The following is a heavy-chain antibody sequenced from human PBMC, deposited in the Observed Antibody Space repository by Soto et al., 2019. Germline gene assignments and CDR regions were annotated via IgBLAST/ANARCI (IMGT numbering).Heavy chain of an antibody. CDR1: GYTFTSYA. V-gene: IGHV1-3*01. CDR3: ARDRAVDRFGELSYGSWFDP. D-gene: IGHD3-10*01. Sequence: ASVKVSCKASGYTFTSYAMHWVRQAPGQRLEWMGWINAGNGNTKYSQKFQGRVTITRDTSASTAYMELSSLRSEDTAVYYCARDRAVDRFGELSYGSWFDPRGQGNLVTVSS. CDR2: INAGNGNT. J-gene: IGHJ5*02.